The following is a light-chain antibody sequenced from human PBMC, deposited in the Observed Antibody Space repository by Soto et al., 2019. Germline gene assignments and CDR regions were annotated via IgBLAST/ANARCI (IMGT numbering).Light chain of an antibody. J-gene: IGKJ1*01. Sequence: DIQMTQSPSTLSASVGDRVTITCRASQTIDSWLAWYQQRPGKPPNLLIYDASSLESGVPQRFSGSGSGTEFTLTISSLQPDDFATYYCQHYNSYSEAFGQGTKVDIK. CDR2: DAS. V-gene: IGKV1-5*01. CDR3: QHYNSYSEA. CDR1: QTIDSW.